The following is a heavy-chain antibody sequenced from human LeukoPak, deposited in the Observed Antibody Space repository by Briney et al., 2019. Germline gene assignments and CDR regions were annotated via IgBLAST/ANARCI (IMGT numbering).Heavy chain of an antibody. Sequence: SETLSLTCTVSGGSISTYYWSWIRQPPGKALEWIGYIYYSGGTNYNPSLKSRVTISVDTSKNLFSLKLSSVTAADTAVYYCARHSARGMIVNYWGQGTLVTVSS. CDR2: IYYSGGT. D-gene: IGHD3-22*01. J-gene: IGHJ4*02. V-gene: IGHV4-59*08. CDR1: GGSISTYY. CDR3: ARHSARGMIVNY.